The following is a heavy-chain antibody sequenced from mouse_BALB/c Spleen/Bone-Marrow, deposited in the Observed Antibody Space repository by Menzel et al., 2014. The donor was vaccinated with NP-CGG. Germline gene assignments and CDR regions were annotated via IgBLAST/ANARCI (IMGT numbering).Heavy chain of an antibody. Sequence: EVQLVESGSGLVQPGGSLKLSCAASGFDFSGFWMGWVRQAPGKGLEWIGEINPDSSTINYTPSLKDRFIISRDNAKNTLYLQMSKVRSEDTALYYCARLGYYGGFAYWGQGTLVTVSA. CDR2: INPDSSTI. CDR3: ARLGYYGGFAY. J-gene: IGHJ3*01. V-gene: IGHV4-1*02. D-gene: IGHD2-3*01. CDR1: GFDFSGFW.